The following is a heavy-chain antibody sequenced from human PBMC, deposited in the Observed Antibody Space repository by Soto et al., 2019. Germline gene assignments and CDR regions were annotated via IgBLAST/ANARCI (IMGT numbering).Heavy chain of an antibody. CDR1: GFTFSSYA. CDR2: ISISGGSS. D-gene: IGHD2-2*01. V-gene: IGHV3-23*01. Sequence: GVSLRLSCAASGFTFSSYAMSCVRQPPGKGLEWVSTISISGGSSYYADSVQGRFTISRDNSKNTLYLQMNSLRAEDTAVYYCAKQSSSNSSSYRNAFDIWGEGTLVTVSS. CDR3: AKQSSSNSSSYRNAFDI. J-gene: IGHJ3*02.